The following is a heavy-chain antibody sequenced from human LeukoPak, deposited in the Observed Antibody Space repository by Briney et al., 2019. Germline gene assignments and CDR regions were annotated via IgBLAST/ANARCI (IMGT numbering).Heavy chain of an antibody. V-gene: IGHV3-23*01. D-gene: IGHD1-1*01. Sequence: GGSLRLSCAASGFTFSSYAMSWVRQAPGKGLEWVSVISGSGGSTYYADSVKGRFTISRDNAKNTLSLQMNSLRAEDTAVYYCARKDQALAFDHWGQGTLVSVSS. CDR1: GFTFSSYA. CDR2: ISGSGGST. CDR3: ARKDQALAFDH. J-gene: IGHJ4*02.